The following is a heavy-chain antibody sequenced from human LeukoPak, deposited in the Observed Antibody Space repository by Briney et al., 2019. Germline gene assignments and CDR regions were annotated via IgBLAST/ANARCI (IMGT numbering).Heavy chain of an antibody. CDR2: ISYDGVNK. J-gene: IGHJ4*02. D-gene: IGHD6-6*01. Sequence: PGGSLRLSCAASGFTFSSYAMHWVRQAPGKGLEWVAVISYDGVNKYYADSVKGRFTISRDNAKNSLYLQMNSLRAEDTAVYYCARDQPYSSSSLVYWGQGTLVTVSS. CDR1: GFTFSSYA. CDR3: ARDQPYSSSSLVY. V-gene: IGHV3-30*04.